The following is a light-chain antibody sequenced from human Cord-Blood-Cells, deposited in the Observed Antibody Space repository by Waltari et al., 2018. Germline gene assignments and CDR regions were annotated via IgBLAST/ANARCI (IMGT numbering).Light chain of an antibody. Sequence: QSALTQPASVSGSPGQSITISCTGTSSDVGSYNLVSWYQQHPGKAPKLMIYEVSKRPSGVSNRFSGSNSGNTASLTISGLPAEDEADYYCCSYAGSSTWVVGGGTKLTVL. CDR3: CSYAGSSTWV. V-gene: IGLV2-23*02. J-gene: IGLJ3*02. CDR1: SSDVGSYNL. CDR2: EVS.